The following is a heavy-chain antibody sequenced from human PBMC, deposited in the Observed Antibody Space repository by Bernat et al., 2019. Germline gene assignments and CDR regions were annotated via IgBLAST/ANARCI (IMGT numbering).Heavy chain of an antibody. CDR1: VFTFSSYG. J-gene: IGHJ3*02. CDR2: ISYDGSNK. V-gene: IGHV3-30*03. D-gene: IGHD6-13*01. Sequence: QVQLVESGGGVVQPGRSLRLSCAASVFTFSSYGMHWVRQAPGKGLEWVAVISYDGSNKYYADSVKGRFTISRDNSKNTLYLQMNSLRAEDTAVYYCARDPASIAAAGRGAFDIWGQGTMVTVSS. CDR3: ARDPASIAAAGRGAFDI.